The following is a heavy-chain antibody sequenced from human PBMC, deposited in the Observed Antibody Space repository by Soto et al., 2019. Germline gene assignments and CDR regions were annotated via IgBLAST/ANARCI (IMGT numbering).Heavy chain of an antibody. CDR3: ANGDSSGFEYFQS. J-gene: IGHJ1*01. D-gene: IGHD3-22*01. V-gene: IGHV3-30*18. CDR2: VSFDGPNK. CDR1: GFTFSSHG. Sequence: QVQLVESGGGVVQPGMTLRLSCTASGFTFSSHGMHWVRQAPGKGLEWVAVVSFDGPNKNYADSVRGRFTISRDNSKNTLYLQMSSLRAEDTAVYYCANGDSSGFEYFQSWGQGTLVTVSS.